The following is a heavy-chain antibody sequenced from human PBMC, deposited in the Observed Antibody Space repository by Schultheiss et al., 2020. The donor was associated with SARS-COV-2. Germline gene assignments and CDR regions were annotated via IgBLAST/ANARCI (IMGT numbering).Heavy chain of an antibody. Sequence: GGSLRLSCAASGFTFSSYAMSWVRQAPGKGLEWVSGISGSGGSTYYADSVKGRFTISRDNSKNTLYLQMNSLRAEDTAVYYCARDLYDYIWGSYRYTSPFDYWGQGTLVTVSS. D-gene: IGHD3-16*02. CDR2: ISGSGGST. CDR3: ARDLYDYIWGSYRYTSPFDY. V-gene: IGHV3-23*01. CDR1: GFTFSSYA. J-gene: IGHJ4*02.